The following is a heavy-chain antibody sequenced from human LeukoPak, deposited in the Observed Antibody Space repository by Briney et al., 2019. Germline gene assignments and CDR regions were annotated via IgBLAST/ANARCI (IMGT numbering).Heavy chain of an antibody. CDR1: GFTFSSYA. J-gene: IGHJ6*02. V-gene: IGHV3-30-3*01. CDR2: ISYDGSNK. CDR3: ARDESSSWYGYGMDV. D-gene: IGHD6-13*01. Sequence: GVLRLSCAASGFTFSSYAMHWIRQAPGKGLEWVAVISYDGSNKYYADSVKGRFTISRDNSKNTLYLQMNSLRAEDTAVYYCARDESSSWYGYGMDVWGQGNTVTVSS.